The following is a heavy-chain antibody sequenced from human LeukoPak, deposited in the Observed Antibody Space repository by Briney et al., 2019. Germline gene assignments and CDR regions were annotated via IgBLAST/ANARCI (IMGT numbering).Heavy chain of an antibody. D-gene: IGHD4-23*01. V-gene: IGHV4-61*02. Sequence: SETLSLTCTVSGGSISSGSYYWSWIRQPAGKGLEWIGRIYTSGSTNYNPSLKSRVTISVDTSKNQFSLKLSSVTAADTAVYYCARLNRRHAQMTTVVTIELFDYWGQGTLVTVSS. CDR1: GGSISSGSYY. J-gene: IGHJ4*02. CDR3: ARLNRRHAQMTTVVTIELFDY. CDR2: IYTSGST.